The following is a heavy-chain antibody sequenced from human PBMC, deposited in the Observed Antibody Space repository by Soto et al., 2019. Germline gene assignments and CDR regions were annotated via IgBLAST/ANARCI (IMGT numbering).Heavy chain of an antibody. CDR3: AKRPLAAPGYFDY. D-gene: IGHD6-13*01. CDR1: GFTFSSYA. J-gene: IGHJ4*02. V-gene: IGHV3-23*01. CDR2: IGDSGHTT. Sequence: GGSLRLSCAASGFTFSSYAMSWVRQAPGQGLEWVSAIGDSGHTTYYADSVKGRFTISRDNSNNTLYLQMSSLRAEDTAVYYFAKRPLAAPGYFDYWGQGTLVTVPS.